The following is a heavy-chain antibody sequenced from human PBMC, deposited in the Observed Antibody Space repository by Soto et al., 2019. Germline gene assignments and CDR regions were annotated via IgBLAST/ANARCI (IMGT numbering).Heavy chain of an antibody. CDR3: ARGPVTTFYRKYYFDY. J-gene: IGHJ4*02. CDR2: INHSGST. D-gene: IGHD4-17*01. CDR1: GGSFSGYY. V-gene: IGHV4-34*01. Sequence: SETLSLTCAVYGGSFSGYYWSWIRQPPGKGLEWIGEINHSGSTNYNPSLKSRVTISVDTSKNQFSLKLSSVTAADTAVYYCARGPVTTFYRKYYFDYWGQGTLVTVSS.